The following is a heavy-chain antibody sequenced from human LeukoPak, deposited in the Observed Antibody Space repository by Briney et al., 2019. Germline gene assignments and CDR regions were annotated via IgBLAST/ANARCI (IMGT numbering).Heavy chain of an antibody. D-gene: IGHD3-10*01. V-gene: IGHV4-59*01. CDR2: IYYSGST. CDR1: GGSISSYY. CDR3: AAAMVRGVNVDY. J-gene: IGHJ4*02. Sequence: SETLSLTCTVSGGSISSYYWSWIRQPPGKGLEWIGYIYYSGSTNYNPSLKSRVTISVDTSKNQFSLKLSSVTAADTAVYYCAAAMVRGVNVDYWGQGTLVTASS.